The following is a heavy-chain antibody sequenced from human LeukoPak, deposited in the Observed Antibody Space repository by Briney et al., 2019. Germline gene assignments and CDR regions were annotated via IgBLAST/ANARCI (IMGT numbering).Heavy chain of an antibody. CDR2: IYHSGGT. CDR3: ARREQQVGTNAFDI. D-gene: IGHD6-13*01. CDR1: GGSISSSHW. Sequence: SETLSLTCAVSGGSISSSHWWSWVRQPPGKGLEWIGEIYHSGGTNYNPSLKIRVTILVDKSKNQFSLKLSSVTAADTAVYYCARREQQVGTNAFDIWGQGKMVTVSS. J-gene: IGHJ3*02. V-gene: IGHV4-4*02.